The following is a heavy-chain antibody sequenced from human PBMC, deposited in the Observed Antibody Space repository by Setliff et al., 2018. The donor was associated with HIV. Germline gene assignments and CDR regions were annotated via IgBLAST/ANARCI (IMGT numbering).Heavy chain of an antibody. V-gene: IGHV1-24*01. CDR1: GYSLSELT. Sequence: ASVKVSCKVSGYSLSELTMHWVRQAPGKGLDWMGGYDPEDDEIIYAQKFQGRVTMTGDTSTNTLYMELSSLRSEDTAVYYCARGWEGGMDYWGQGTLVTVSS. CDR3: ARGWEGGMDY. CDR2: YDPEDDEI. J-gene: IGHJ4*02. D-gene: IGHD1-26*01.